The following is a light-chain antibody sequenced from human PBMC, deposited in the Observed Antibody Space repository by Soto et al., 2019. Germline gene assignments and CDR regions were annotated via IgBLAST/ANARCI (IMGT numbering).Light chain of an antibody. CDR1: QSVSSY. CDR2: DAS. V-gene: IGKV3-11*01. Sequence: EIVLTQSPATLPFSPWEISTLSCRASQSVSSYLAWYQQKPGQAPRLLIYDASNRATGIPARFSGSGSGTDFTLTISSLEPEDFAVYYCQQRSNWPPHFGGGTKVDIK. J-gene: IGKJ4*01. CDR3: QQRSNWPPH.